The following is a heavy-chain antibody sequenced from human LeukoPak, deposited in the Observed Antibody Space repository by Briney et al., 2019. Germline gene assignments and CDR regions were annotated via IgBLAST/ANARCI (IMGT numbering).Heavy chain of an antibody. CDR3: AVNSTKRIFDI. D-gene: IGHD1-1*01. CDR1: GGSMSPFY. Sequence: SETLSLTCTVSGGSMSPFYWSWIRQSPGKGLEWIGSIYYSGGTNYNPSLKSRVTISVDTSKNQFSLELSSVTAADTAVYYCAVNSTKRIFDIWGQGTMVTVSS. CDR2: IYYSGGT. V-gene: IGHV4-59*08. J-gene: IGHJ3*02.